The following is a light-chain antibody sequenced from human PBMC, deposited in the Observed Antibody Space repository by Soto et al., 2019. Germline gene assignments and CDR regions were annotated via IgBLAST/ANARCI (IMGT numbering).Light chain of an antibody. CDR3: QQYGRSLPIT. CDR2: GAS. Sequence: EIVLTQSPATLSLSPGIRATLSCRASQSVSSSYLAWYQQKPGQAPRLLIYGASSRATGIPDRFSGSGSGTDFTLTISRVEPEDFAVYYCQQYGRSLPITFGQGTRLEIK. J-gene: IGKJ5*01. CDR1: QSVSSSY. V-gene: IGKV3-20*01.